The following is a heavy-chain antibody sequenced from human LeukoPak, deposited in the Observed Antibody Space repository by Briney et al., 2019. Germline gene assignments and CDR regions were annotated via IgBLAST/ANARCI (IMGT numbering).Heavy chain of an antibody. CDR1: GLTFDDYA. Sequence: GGSLRLSCAASGLTFDDYAMHWVRQAPGKGLEWVSGISWNSGSIGYADSVKGRFTISRDNAKNSLYLQMNSLRAEDTALYYCAKDKGVEPYYFDYWGQGTLVTVSS. CDR2: ISWNSGSI. V-gene: IGHV3-9*01. J-gene: IGHJ4*02. D-gene: IGHD3-3*01. CDR3: AKDKGVEPYYFDY.